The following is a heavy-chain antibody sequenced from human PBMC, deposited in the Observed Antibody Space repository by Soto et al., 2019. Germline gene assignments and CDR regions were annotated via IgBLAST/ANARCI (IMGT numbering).Heavy chain of an antibody. D-gene: IGHD2-2*01. J-gene: IGHJ4*02. CDR1: GGTFSSYA. CDR2: IIPILGIA. Sequence: ASVKVSCKASGGTFSSYAISWVRQAPGQGLEWMGRIIPILGIANYAQKFQGRVTITADKSTSTAYMELSSLRSEDTAVYYCAHAARCSRTSGNFDYWGQGTLVTVSS. CDR3: AHAARCSRTSGNFDY. V-gene: IGHV1-69*04.